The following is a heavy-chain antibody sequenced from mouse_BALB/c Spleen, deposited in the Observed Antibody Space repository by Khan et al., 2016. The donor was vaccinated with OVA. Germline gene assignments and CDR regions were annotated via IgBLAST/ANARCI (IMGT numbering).Heavy chain of an antibody. CDR2: IIPSNDYT. V-gene: IGHV1-4*01. Sequence: PQQSGAELARPGASVKMSCKASGYTFTTYTIHWVKQRPGQGLEWIGYIIPSNDYTNYNQKFKDRATLTADKSSSTAYMQLSSLTSEDSAVYYCVREGAYYRSDGWFAYWGQGTLVTVSA. D-gene: IGHD2-14*01. J-gene: IGHJ3*01. CDR3: VREGAYYRSDGWFAY. CDR1: GYTFTTYT.